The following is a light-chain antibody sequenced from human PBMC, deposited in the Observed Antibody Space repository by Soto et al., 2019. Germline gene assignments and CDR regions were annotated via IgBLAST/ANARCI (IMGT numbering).Light chain of an antibody. Sequence: EIVLTQSPGTLSLSPGERATLCCRASQSVNSIYLAWFQQKPGQAPRFLIYGASNRATGIPDRFSGSGSGTDFTLTISRLEPEDFAVYYCQQYGSSPWTFGQGTKVDI. CDR2: GAS. V-gene: IGKV3-20*01. CDR3: QQYGSSPWT. CDR1: QSVNSIY. J-gene: IGKJ1*01.